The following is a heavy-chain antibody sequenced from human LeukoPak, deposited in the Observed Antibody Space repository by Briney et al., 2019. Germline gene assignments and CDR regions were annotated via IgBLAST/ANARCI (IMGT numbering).Heavy chain of an antibody. CDR3: QRPRDGFNWVAFY. V-gene: IGHV4-39*01. J-gene: IGHJ4*02. D-gene: IGHD5-24*01. CDR2: IYSGVST. Sequence: PSETLSDTCCVSGGSISTRMYFWVWIRQPPGKGLEWIGSIYSGVSTYYNPSLKSRVTISVDTSKNQFSLKLSSVTAADTAVYYCQRPRDGFNWVAFYWLRGTLVTVSS. CDR1: GGSISTRMYF.